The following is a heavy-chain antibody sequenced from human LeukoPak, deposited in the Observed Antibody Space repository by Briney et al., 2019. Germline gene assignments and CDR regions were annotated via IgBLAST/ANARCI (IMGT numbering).Heavy chain of an antibody. J-gene: IGHJ4*02. CDR3: ARGVNYYDSSGYFFDY. D-gene: IGHD3-22*01. CDR1: GGTFSSYA. CDR2: IIPIFGTA. V-gene: IGHV1-69*13. Sequence: SVTVSCKASGGTFSSYAISWVRQAPGQGLQWMGGIIPIFGTANYAQKFQGRVTITADESTSTAYMELSSLRSEDTAVYYCARGVNYYDSSGYFFDYWGQGTLVTVSS.